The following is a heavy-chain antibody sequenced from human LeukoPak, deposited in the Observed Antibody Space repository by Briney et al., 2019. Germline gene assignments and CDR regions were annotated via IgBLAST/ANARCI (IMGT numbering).Heavy chain of an antibody. CDR3: ARGRGYYDFWSGLNWFDP. Sequence: SETLSLTCAVYGGSFSGYYWSSIRQPPGKGLESVGEINHSGSTNYNPSLKSRVTISVDTSKNQFSLKLSSVTAADTAVYYCARGRGYYDFWSGLNWFDPWGQGTLVTVSS. V-gene: IGHV4-34*01. CDR1: GGSFSGYY. J-gene: IGHJ5*02. CDR2: INHSGST. D-gene: IGHD3-3*01.